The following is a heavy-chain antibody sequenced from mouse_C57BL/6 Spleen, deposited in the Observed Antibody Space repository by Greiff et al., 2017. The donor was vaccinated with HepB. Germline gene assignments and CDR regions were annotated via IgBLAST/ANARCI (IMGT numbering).Heavy chain of an antibody. V-gene: IGHV1-80*01. CDR1: GYAFSSYW. CDR3: ARELGLYWYFDV. J-gene: IGHJ1*03. D-gene: IGHD4-1*01. CDR2: IYPGDGDT. Sequence: VQLQESGAELVKPGASVKISCKASGYAFSSYWMNWVKQRPGKGLEWIGQIYPGDGDTNYNGKFKGKATLTADKSASTAYMQRSSLTSEDSAVYFCARELGLYWYFDVWGTGTTVTVSS.